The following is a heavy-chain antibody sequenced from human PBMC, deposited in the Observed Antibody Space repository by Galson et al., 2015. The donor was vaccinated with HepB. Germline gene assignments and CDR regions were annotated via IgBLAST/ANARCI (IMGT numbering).Heavy chain of an antibody. CDR1: GYTFIDYY. Sequence: SVKVSCKASGYTFIDYYVHWVRQAPGQGLEWMGSINPASGDTNYAQKFQGRVTMTRDTSISTAYMELNRLKSDDTAVFYCARAVRAAYSFHFWAQAALVTVSS. CDR3: ARAVRAAYSFHF. CDR2: INPASGDT. J-gene: IGHJ4*02. V-gene: IGHV1-2*02.